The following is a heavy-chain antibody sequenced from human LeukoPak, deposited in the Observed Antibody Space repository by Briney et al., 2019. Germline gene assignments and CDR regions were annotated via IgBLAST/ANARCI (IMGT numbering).Heavy chain of an antibody. Sequence: GESLRLSCVASGFTFSSYSMNWVGQGPGKGLEWISSISSFSSHIYYADSVRGRFTISRDNAKNSLSLQMNSLRDGDTAIYYCATRSMSANDALAIWGQGTMVTVSS. CDR2: ISSFSSHI. D-gene: IGHD5/OR15-5a*01. V-gene: IGHV3-21*06. CDR1: GFTFSSYS. J-gene: IGHJ3*02. CDR3: ATRSMSANDALAI.